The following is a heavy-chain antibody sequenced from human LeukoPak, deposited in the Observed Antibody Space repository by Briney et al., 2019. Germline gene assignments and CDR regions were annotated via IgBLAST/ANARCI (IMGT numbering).Heavy chain of an antibody. V-gene: IGHV3-23*01. CDR2: ITGSTCTT. CDR1: GFPFSSYG. D-gene: IGHD1-26*01. J-gene: IGHJ3*01. Sequence: GGTLRLSCAASGFPFSSYGMNWVRQAPGQGLEWVSAITGSTCTTYYADSVKGRFTISRDNSKNTLYLQMNSLRAEDTAVYYCARGGATRAQAFDFWGQGTMVSVSS. CDR3: ARGGATRAQAFDF.